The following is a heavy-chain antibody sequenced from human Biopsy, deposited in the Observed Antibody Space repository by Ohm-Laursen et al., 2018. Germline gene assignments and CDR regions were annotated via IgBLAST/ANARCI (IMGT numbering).Heavy chain of an antibody. Sequence: SDTLSLTCAVSGGSISSFYWTWIRQPPGKGPEWIGDISDSGSTNYKPSLKSRVIISVDTPKNHFSLNLSSVTAADTAVYYCARRGSGGRSFDHWGQGTLVTVSS. CDR3: ARRGSGGRSFDH. D-gene: IGHD2-15*01. CDR2: ISDSGST. J-gene: IGHJ4*02. CDR1: GGSISSFY. V-gene: IGHV4-59*08.